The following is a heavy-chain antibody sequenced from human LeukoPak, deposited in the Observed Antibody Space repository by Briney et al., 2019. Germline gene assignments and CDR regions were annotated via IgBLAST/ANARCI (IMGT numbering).Heavy chain of an antibody. CDR1: GFTFSSYA. Sequence: PGGSLRLSCAASGFTFSSYAMHWVRQAPGKGLEWVAVISYDGSNKYYADSVKGRFTISRDNSKNTLYLQMNSLRAEDTAVYYCARDTQLDGVGYWGQGTLVTVSS. CDR3: ARDTQLDGVGY. J-gene: IGHJ4*02. D-gene: IGHD3-3*01. CDR2: ISYDGSNK. V-gene: IGHV3-30*14.